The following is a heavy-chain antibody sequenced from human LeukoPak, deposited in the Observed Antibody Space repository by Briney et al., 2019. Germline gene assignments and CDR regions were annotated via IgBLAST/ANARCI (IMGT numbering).Heavy chain of an antibody. J-gene: IGHJ4*02. V-gene: IGHV4-39*01. Sequence: PSETLSLTCTVSGASVSGSPYYWGWIRQPPGMGREGIGSIYSSGSTYYNASLQSLVTISIETSKNQIALRLNSVTAADTAIYYCAKSGGYGLIDYWGQGTLVTVSS. CDR3: AKSGGYGLIDY. CDR1: GASVSGSPYY. D-gene: IGHD1-26*01. CDR2: IYSSGST.